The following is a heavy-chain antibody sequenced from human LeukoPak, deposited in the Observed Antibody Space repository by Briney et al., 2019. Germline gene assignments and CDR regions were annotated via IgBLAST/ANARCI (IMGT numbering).Heavy chain of an antibody. Sequence: SETLSLTCTVSRYSISSGYYWGWIRQPPGKGLEWIGSIYHSGSTHYKPSLKSRVIISIDTSKNQFSLRLNSVTATDTAVYYCARLNKPGWFDPWGQGTLVTVSS. CDR3: ARLNKPGWFDP. V-gene: IGHV4-38-2*02. CDR1: RYSISSGYY. CDR2: IYHSGST. D-gene: IGHD1-14*01. J-gene: IGHJ5*02.